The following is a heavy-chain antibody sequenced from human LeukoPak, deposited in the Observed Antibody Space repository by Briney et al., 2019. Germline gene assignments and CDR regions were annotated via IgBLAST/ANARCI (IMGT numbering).Heavy chain of an antibody. J-gene: IGHJ4*02. D-gene: IGHD1-26*01. CDR1: GFTFTSYS. CDR2: ISGGGGGST. Sequence: GGSLRLSCAASGFTFTSYSMNWVRQAPGKGLEWVSTISGGGGGSTYYADSVKGRFTISRDNSKNTLYLQVNSLRAEDTAVYYCAKGGKWDVTPFDYWGQGTLVTVSS. CDR3: AKGGKWDVTPFDY. V-gene: IGHV3-23*01.